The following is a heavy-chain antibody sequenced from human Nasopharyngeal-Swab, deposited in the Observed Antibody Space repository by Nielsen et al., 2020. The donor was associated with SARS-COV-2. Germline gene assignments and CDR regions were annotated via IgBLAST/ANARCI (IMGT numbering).Heavy chain of an antibody. J-gene: IGHJ3*01. CDR2: IHYTGTT. CDR3: AREVINQAVSDAFDF. Sequence: SETLSLTCTVSGGSISSDNYFWIWIRQRQGKGLEWIGYIHYTGTTYYNPSLESRLTISLDTSRNQSSLMLCSVTAADTAVYYCAREVINQAVSDAFDFWGQGTMVTVSS. CDR1: GGSISSDNYF. V-gene: IGHV4-31*03. D-gene: IGHD3-16*02.